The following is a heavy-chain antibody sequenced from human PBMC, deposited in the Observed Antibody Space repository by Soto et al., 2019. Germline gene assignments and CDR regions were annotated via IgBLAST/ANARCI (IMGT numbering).Heavy chain of an antibody. J-gene: IGHJ4*02. Sequence: GGSLRLSCAASGFTFRSYAMSWVRQAPGKGLEWVSAISGSGGSTYYADSVKGRFTISRDNSKNTLYLQMNSLRAEDTAVYYCAKVIVYYYDSSGYFAYWGQGTLVTVSS. CDR2: ISGSGGST. V-gene: IGHV3-23*01. CDR1: GFTFRSYA. CDR3: AKVIVYYYDSSGYFAY. D-gene: IGHD3-22*01.